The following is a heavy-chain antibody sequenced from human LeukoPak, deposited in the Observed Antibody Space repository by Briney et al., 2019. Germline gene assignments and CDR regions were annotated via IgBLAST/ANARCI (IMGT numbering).Heavy chain of an antibody. Sequence: SETLSLTCTVSGGSLSSGGYYWSWIRQPPGKGLEWIGYIYYSGSTNYNPSLKSRVTISVDTSKNQFSLKLSSVTAADTAVYYCASYSYYYDSSGYFDYWGQGTLVTVSS. V-gene: IGHV4-61*08. CDR2: IYYSGST. CDR1: GGSLSSGGYY. D-gene: IGHD3-22*01. CDR3: ASYSYYYDSSGYFDY. J-gene: IGHJ4*02.